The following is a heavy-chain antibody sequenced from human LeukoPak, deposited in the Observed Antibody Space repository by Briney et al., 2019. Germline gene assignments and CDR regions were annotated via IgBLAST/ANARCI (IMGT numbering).Heavy chain of an antibody. J-gene: IGHJ6*03. CDR2: IIPIFGTA. Sequence: GASVKVSCKASGGTFSSYAISWVRQAPGQGLEWMGGIIPIFGTANYAQKFQGRVTITTDESTSTAYMELRSLRSDDTAVYYCARAPARDYYYYYMDVWGKGTTVTVSS. V-gene: IGHV1-69*05. CDR1: GGTFSSYA. CDR3: ARAPARDYYYYYMDV.